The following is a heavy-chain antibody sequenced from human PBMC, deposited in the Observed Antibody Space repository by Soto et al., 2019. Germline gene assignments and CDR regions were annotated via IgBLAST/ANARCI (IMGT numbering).Heavy chain of an antibody. CDR3: ARVLTIFGVVSFDY. V-gene: IGHV3-21*01. D-gene: IGHD3-3*01. Sequence: GGSLRLSCVASGFDFDGYTIHWVRQAPGKGLEWVSSISSSSSYIYYADSVKGRFTISRDNAKNSLYLQMNSLRAEDTAVYYCARVLTIFGVVSFDYWGQGTLVTVSS. CDR2: ISSSSSYI. CDR1: GFDFDGYT. J-gene: IGHJ4*02.